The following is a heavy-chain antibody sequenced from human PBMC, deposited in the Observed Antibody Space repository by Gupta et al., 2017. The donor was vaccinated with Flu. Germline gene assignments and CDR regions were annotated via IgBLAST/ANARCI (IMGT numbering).Heavy chain of an antibody. CDR3: ARTRVDTAKPLFDY. J-gene: IGHJ4*02. V-gene: IGHV4-34*01. D-gene: IGHD5-18*01. Sequence: QVQLQQWGAGLLKPSETLSLPCAVYGGSFSGYYWSWIRQPPGKGLEWIGEINHSGSTNYNPSLKSRVTISVDTSKNQFSLKLSSVTAADTAVYYCARTRVDTAKPLFDYWGQGTLVTVSS. CDR2: INHSGST. CDR1: GGSFSGYY.